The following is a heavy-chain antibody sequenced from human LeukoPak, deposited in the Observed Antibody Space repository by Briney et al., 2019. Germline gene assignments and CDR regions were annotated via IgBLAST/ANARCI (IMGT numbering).Heavy chain of an antibody. J-gene: IGHJ4*02. V-gene: IGHV3-23*01. CDR3: AKLPGRAADY. Sequence: GGSLRLSCAASGFTFSSYVMNWVRQAPGKGLEWVSGISDSGGSTYYADSAKGRFTISRDNSKNTLYLQMNSLRAEDTAVYYCAKLPGRAADYWGQGTLVTVSS. CDR2: ISDSGGST. CDR1: GFTFSSYV.